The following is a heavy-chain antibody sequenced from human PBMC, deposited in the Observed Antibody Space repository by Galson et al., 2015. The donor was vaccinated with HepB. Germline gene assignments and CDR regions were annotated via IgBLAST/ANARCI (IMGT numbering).Heavy chain of an antibody. V-gene: IGHV5-51*01. CDR1: GYSFTSYW. Sequence: QSGAEVKKPGESLKISCKGSGYSFTSYWIGWVRQMPGKGLEWIGIIYPGDSDTRYSPSFQGQVTISADKSISTAYLQWSSLKASDTAMYYCARHGGWFPLRFHDYYYGMDVWGQGTTVTVSS. CDR3: ARHGGWFPLRFHDYYYGMDV. D-gene: IGHD4-17*01. J-gene: IGHJ6*02. CDR2: IYPGDSDT.